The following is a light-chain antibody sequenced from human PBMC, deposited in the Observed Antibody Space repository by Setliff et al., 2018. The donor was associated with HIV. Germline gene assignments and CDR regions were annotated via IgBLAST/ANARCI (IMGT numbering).Light chain of an antibody. CDR3: QQYYSTPGT. J-gene: IGKJ1*01. CDR1: KSVLYSYNKKNY. CDR2: WAS. V-gene: IGKV4-1*01. Sequence: DIVMTQSADSLAVSLGERATINCKSSKSVLYSYNKKNYLAWYQQKPGQPPKLLIYWASTRESGVPDRFRGSGSGTDFTLTISSLQSEDVAVYYCQQYYSTPGTFGQGTNVDIK.